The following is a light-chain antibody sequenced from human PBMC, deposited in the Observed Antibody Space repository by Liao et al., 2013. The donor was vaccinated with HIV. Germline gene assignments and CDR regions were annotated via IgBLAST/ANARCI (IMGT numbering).Light chain of an antibody. CDR2: RDS. CDR1: KLGDKY. V-gene: IGLV3-25*03. CDR3: QSADSSGTFE. Sequence: SYELTQPPSVSVSPGQTASITCSGDKLGDKYACWYQQKPGQAPVLVIYRDSERPSGIPERFSGSSSGTIVTLTISGVPPEDEGAYYCQSADSSGTFEFGGGTKLTVL. J-gene: IGLJ2*01.